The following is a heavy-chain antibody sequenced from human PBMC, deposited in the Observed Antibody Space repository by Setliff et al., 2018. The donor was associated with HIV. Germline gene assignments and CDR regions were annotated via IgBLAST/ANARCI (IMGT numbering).Heavy chain of an antibody. J-gene: IGHJ5*01. CDR1: GDSISNHY. CDR3: ARGRYDDWNYAARGNWFDS. D-gene: IGHD1-7*01. Sequence: SETLSLTCTVSGDSISNHYWTWIRQPAGKGLEWIGRIYGSGTSNYNPSLKSRVTMSFDSSNNQFSLKVSSVTAADTAVYYCARGRYDDWNYAARGNWFDSWGQGTLVTVPQ. V-gene: IGHV4-4*07. CDR2: IYGSGTS.